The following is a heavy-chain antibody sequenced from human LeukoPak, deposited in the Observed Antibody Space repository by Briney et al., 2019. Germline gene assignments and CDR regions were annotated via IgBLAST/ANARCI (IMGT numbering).Heavy chain of an antibody. CDR3: ARNFASESYKGGYFDY. Sequence: PGGSLRLSCAASGFTFSSYEMNWVRRAPGKGLEWVSYISGSSSTIYYADSVKGRFTISRDNAKNSLNLQMNSLSADDTAVYYCARNFASESYKGGYFDYWGQGTLVTVTS. CDR2: ISGSSSTI. J-gene: IGHJ4*02. CDR1: GFTFSSYE. V-gene: IGHV3-48*03. D-gene: IGHD3-10*01.